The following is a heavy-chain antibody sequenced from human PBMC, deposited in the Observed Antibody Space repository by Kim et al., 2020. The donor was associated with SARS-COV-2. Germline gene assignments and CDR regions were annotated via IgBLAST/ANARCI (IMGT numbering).Heavy chain of an antibody. CDR2: INPYSGDT. CDR1: GYTFTDYY. D-gene: IGHD3-3*01. J-gene: IGHJ5*02. V-gene: IGHV1-2*02. CDR3: XRSAXFWSGHYLDL. Sequence: ASVKVSCKASGYTFTDYYIHWVRQAPGQGLEWMGWINPYSGDTNYAQKFQGRVTXXRDTSISTPYVELSSLRSDDTAVYYCXRSAXFWSGHYLDLWGQGTLITVS.